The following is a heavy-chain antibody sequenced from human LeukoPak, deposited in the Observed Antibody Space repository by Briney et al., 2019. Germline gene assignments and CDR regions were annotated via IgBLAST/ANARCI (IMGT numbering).Heavy chain of an antibody. J-gene: IGHJ4*02. CDR1: GFTFRSYE. V-gene: IGHV3-48*03. Sequence: QSGGSLRLSCAASGFTFRSYEMNWFRQAPGKGPEWVSYIRSSGDTIYYADSVKGRFTISRDNAKNSLYLQMNSLRAEDTAAYYCARGGLWAPLDYWGQGTLVTVSS. CDR3: ARGGLWAPLDY. CDR2: IRSSGDTI. D-gene: IGHD1-14*01.